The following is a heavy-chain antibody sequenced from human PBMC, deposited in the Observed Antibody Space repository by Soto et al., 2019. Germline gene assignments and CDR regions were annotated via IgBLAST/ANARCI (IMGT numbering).Heavy chain of an antibody. CDR2: INQHGSEK. D-gene: IGHD3-22*01. CDR3: ARDLFDDSKGLFAC. Sequence: VSLLLSCAASGFTFSTFWMHWVRQAPRKGMEWVASINQHGSEKYLVDSVKGRFTISRDNSKNSLYLEMNSLRVEDTAVYYCARDLFDDSKGLFACWGQGTLVTVSS. J-gene: IGHJ4*02. V-gene: IGHV3-7*01. CDR1: GFTFSTFW.